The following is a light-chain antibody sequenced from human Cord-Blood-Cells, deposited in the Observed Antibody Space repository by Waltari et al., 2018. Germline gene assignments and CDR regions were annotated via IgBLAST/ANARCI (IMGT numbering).Light chain of an antibody. V-gene: IGLV2-23*02. CDR2: EVS. Sequence: QSALTQPASVSGSPGQSITISCTGTSSDVGSYNLVSWYQQHPGKAPKLMIYEVSKRPSGVSNRFSGPKSGNTASLTISGLQAEDEADYYCCSYAGSHVVFGGGTKLTVL. J-gene: IGLJ2*01. CDR3: CSYAGSHVV. CDR1: SSDVGSYNL.